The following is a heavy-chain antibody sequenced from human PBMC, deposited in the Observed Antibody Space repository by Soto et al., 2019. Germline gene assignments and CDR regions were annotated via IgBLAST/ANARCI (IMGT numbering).Heavy chain of an antibody. J-gene: IGHJ4*02. Sequence: QVQLVESGGGVVQPGRSLRLSCAASGFTFGSYAMHWVRQAPGKGLEWVAVISYDGNNRYYADSVKGRFTISRDNSKNTLYLQMNSLRSEDTAVYYCAKVSRGLVVAAALIDYWGQGTLVTVSS. D-gene: IGHD2-2*01. V-gene: IGHV3-30*18. CDR1: GFTFGSYA. CDR2: ISYDGNNR. CDR3: AKVSRGLVVAAALIDY.